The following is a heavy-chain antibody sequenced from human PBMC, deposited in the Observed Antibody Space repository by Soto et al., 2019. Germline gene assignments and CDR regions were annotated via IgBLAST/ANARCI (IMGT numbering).Heavy chain of an antibody. Sequence: PSETLSLTCAVSGGSISSGGYSWSWIRQPPWKVVEWIGYIYQSGSTXYNPSLKXXVTISLDRSKNXFSLKXNSVTAADTAVYYCARVPGPCGQGTLVTVSX. CDR2: IYQSGST. J-gene: IGHJ5*02. CDR3: ARVPGP. V-gene: IGHV4-30-2*01. CDR1: GGSISSGGYS.